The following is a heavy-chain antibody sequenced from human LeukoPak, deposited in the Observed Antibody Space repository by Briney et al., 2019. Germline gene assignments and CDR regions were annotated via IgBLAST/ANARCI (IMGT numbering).Heavy chain of an antibody. CDR2: INHSGST. J-gene: IGHJ4*02. CDR1: GGSFSGYY. D-gene: IGHD6-6*01. CDR3: VREVGGAARHVDY. Sequence: SSETLSLTCAVYGGSFSGYYWSWIRQPPGKGLEWIGEINHSGSTNYNPSLKSRVTISIDTSKNQFSLKLSSVAAADTAVYYCVREVGGAARHVDYWGQGYLVTVSS. V-gene: IGHV4-34*01.